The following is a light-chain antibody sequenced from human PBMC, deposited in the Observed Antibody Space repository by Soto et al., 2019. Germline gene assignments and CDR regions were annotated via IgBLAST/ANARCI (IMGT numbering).Light chain of an antibody. CDR3: QQYGSSPGT. V-gene: IGKV3-20*01. J-gene: IGKJ4*01. Sequence: EIVLTQSPGTLSLSPGERATLSCRASQSVSSTYLAWYQQQPGQAPRLLIYGSSNRATGIPDRFSGSGSGTDFTLTISRLEPEDFAVYYCQQYGSSPGTFGGGTKVDIK. CDR1: QSVSSTY. CDR2: GSS.